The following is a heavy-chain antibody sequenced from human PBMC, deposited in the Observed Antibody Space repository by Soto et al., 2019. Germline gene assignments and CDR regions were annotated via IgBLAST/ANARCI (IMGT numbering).Heavy chain of an antibody. J-gene: IGHJ3*02. V-gene: IGHV3-21*01. CDR1: GFTFSSYS. CDR2: ISSSSSYI. D-gene: IGHD1-26*01. Sequence: PGGSLRLSCAASGFTFSSYSMNWVRQAPGKGLEWVSSISSSSSYIYCADSVKGRFTISSANAKNSLYLQMSSLRDEDTAVYYCATNSGYIVGASGAFGILGQGTMVTVAS. CDR3: ATNSGYIVGASGAFGI.